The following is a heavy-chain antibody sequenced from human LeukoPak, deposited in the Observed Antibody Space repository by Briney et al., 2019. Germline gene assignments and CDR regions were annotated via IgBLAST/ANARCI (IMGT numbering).Heavy chain of an antibody. Sequence: SETLSLTCTVSGGSISSYYWSWIRQPAGKGLEWIGRIYTSGSTNYNPSLRSRVTMSVDTSKNQFSLELSSVTAADTAVYYCARDVVVVPAGPWFDPWGQGTLVTVSS. CDR3: ARDVVVVPAGPWFDP. CDR2: IYTSGST. J-gene: IGHJ5*02. D-gene: IGHD2-2*01. V-gene: IGHV4-4*07. CDR1: GGSISSYY.